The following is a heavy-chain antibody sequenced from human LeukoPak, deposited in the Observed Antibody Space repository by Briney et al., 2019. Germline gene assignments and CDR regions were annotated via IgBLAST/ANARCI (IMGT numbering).Heavy chain of an antibody. Sequence: GGSLRLPCAASGFTVSSNYMSWVRQAPGKGLEWVSVIYSGGSTYYADSVKGRFTISRDNSKNTLYLQMNSLRAEDTAVYYCARNPSSYSSGWGSSRDWYFDLWGRGTLVTVSS. J-gene: IGHJ2*01. CDR1: GFTVSSNY. D-gene: IGHD6-19*01. CDR3: ARNPSSYSSGWGSSRDWYFDL. V-gene: IGHV3-66*01. CDR2: IYSGGST.